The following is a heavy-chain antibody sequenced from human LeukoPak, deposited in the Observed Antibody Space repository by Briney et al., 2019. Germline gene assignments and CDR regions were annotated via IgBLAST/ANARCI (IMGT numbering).Heavy chain of an antibody. V-gene: IGHV3-7*03. D-gene: IGHD3-3*01. J-gene: IGHJ5*02. CDR2: IKQDGSEK. Sequence: GGSLRLSCAASGFTFSRYWMSWVRQAPGKGLEWVANIKQDGSEKYYVDSVKGRFTISRDNAKNSLYLQMNSLRAEDTALYYCAKDPTPLLESDHWFDPWGQGTLVTVSS. CDR1: GFTFSRYW. CDR3: AKDPTPLLESDHWFDP.